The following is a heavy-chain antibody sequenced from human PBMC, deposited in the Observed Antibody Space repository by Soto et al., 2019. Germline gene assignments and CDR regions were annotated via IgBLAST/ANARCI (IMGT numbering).Heavy chain of an antibody. Sequence: QVQLVESGGGVVQPGRTLRLSCAASGFTFCSYGMHWVRQAPGKGLEWVAVISYDGSNKYYADSVKGRFTISRDNSKNTLYLQMNILRAEDTAVYYCAKDVLRFLEWLAFYGMDVWGQGTTVTVSS. J-gene: IGHJ6*02. V-gene: IGHV3-30*18. CDR1: GFTFCSYG. D-gene: IGHD3-3*01. CDR3: AKDVLRFLEWLAFYGMDV. CDR2: ISYDGSNK.